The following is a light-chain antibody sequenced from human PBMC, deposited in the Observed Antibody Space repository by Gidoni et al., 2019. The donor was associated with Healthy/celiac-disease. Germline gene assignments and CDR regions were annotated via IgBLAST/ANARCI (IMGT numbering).Light chain of an antibody. CDR3: QQYNNWPPGAGT. CDR1: QSVSSN. CDR2: GAS. Sequence: EIVMTQSPATLSVSPGERATLSCRASQSVSSNLAWYQQKPGQAPRLLIYGASTRATGIPARFSGSGSGTEFTLTISSLQSEDFAVYYCQQYNNWPPGAGTFGPGTKVDIK. V-gene: IGKV3-15*01. J-gene: IGKJ3*01.